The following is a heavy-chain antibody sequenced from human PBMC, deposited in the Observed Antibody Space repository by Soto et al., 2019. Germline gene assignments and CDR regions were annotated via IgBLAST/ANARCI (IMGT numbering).Heavy chain of an antibody. CDR2: IYYTGNT. V-gene: IGHV4-31*03. CDR1: GGSISSGGYY. CDR3: ARVGISSSDALDI. Sequence: PSETLSLTCTVSGGSISSGGYYWSWIRQHPEKGLEWIGYIYYTGNTYYNASLKSRVTISVDTSNNQFSRKLSSVTAADPAVYYCARVGISSSDALDIWGQGTTVTVSS. D-gene: IGHD6-6*01. J-gene: IGHJ3*02.